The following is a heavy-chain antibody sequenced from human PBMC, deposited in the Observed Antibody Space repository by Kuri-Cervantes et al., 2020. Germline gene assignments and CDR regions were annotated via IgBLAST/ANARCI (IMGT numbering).Heavy chain of an antibody. Sequence: GSLRLSCAVSGYSISSGYYWGWIRQPPGKGLEWIGSIYHSGSTYYNPSLKSRVTISVDTSKNQFSLKLSSVTAADTAVYYCARGDPDFDYWGQGTLVTVSS. CDR1: GYSISSGYY. J-gene: IGHJ4*02. CDR3: ARGDPDFDY. CDR2: IYHSGST. V-gene: IGHV4-38-2*01. D-gene: IGHD3-10*01.